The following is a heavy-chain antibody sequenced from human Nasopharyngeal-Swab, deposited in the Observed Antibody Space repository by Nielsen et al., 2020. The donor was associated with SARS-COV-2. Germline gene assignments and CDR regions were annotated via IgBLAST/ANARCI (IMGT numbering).Heavy chain of an antibody. D-gene: IGHD4-23*01. CDR2: ISYDGSNK. V-gene: IGHV3-30-3*01. Sequence: GGSLRLSCAASGFTFSSYAMHWVRQAPGKGLEWVAVISYDGSNKYYADSVKGRFTISRDNSKNTLYLQMSSLRAEDTAVYYCASAYGGSYWYFDLWGRGTLVTVSS. CDR3: ASAYGGSYWYFDL. CDR1: GFTFSSYA. J-gene: IGHJ2*01.